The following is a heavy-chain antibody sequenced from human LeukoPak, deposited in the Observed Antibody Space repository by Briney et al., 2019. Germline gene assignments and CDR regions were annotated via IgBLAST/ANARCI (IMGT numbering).Heavy chain of an antibody. D-gene: IGHD2-2*01. CDR3: TRDCSSTSCYGLLDY. CDR1: GFTFSSYG. CDR2: ISGSGGST. V-gene: IGHV3-23*01. Sequence: GGSLRLPCAASGFTFSSYGMSWVRQAPGKGLEWVSAISGSGGSTYYADSVKGRFTISRDNSKNTLYLQMNSLKTEDTAVYYCTRDCSSTSCYGLLDYWGQGTLVTVSS. J-gene: IGHJ4*02.